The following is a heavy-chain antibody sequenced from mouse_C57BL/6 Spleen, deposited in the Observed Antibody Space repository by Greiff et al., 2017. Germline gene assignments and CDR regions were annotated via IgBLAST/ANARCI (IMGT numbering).Heavy chain of an antibody. V-gene: IGHV5-4*01. Sequence: EVQGVESGGGLVKPGGSLKLSCAASGFTFSSYAMSWVRQTPEKRLVWVAIISDGGSYTYYPDNVKGRFTISRDNTKNNRYLQMSHLKSEDTAMYYCARERVYDGYYVGDYWGQGGTHTVSS. CDR2: ISDGGSYT. J-gene: IGHJ2*01. D-gene: IGHD2-3*01. CDR1: GFTFSSYA. CDR3: ARERVYDGYYVGDY.